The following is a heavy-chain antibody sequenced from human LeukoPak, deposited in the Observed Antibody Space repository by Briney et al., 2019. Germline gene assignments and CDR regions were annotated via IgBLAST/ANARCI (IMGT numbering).Heavy chain of an antibody. J-gene: IGHJ4*02. CDR2: IYYSGNT. D-gene: IGHD3-22*01. CDR3: ARHSNGYFDY. V-gene: IGHV4-39*01. CDR1: GGSISSSSYY. Sequence: SETMSLTCTVSGGSISSSSYYWGWIRQPPGKGLEWIGSIYYSGNTYFNPSLKSRVTISVDTSKNQFALKLSSVTAADTAFYCCARHSNGYFDYWGQGTLVTVSS.